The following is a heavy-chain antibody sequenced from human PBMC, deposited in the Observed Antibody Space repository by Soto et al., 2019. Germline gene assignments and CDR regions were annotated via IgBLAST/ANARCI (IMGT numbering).Heavy chain of an antibody. CDR3: AKDLGEDY. D-gene: IGHD3-10*01. J-gene: IGHJ4*02. V-gene: IGHV3-30*18. CDR2: ISYDGSNK. CDR1: GFTFSSYG. Sequence: PGGSLRLSCAASGFTFSSYGMHWVRQAPGKGLEWVAVISYDGSNKYYADSVKGRFTISRDNSKNTLYLQMNSLRAEDTAVYYCAKDLGEDYWGQGTLVTVSS.